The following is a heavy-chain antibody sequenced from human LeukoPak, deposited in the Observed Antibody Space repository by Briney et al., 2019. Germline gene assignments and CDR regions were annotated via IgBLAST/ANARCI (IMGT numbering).Heavy chain of an antibody. Sequence: GGSLRLSGAASGFSFSDSPMHWVRQASGKGLEWVGRVRDRANSYATGYAASVEGRFTISRDDSENTAYLQMNSLIIEDTAVYYCTRQRPQTGTFDYWGQGVLVTVSS. CDR3: TRQRPQTGTFDY. CDR1: GFSFSDSP. V-gene: IGHV3-73*01. CDR2: VRDRANSYAT. J-gene: IGHJ4*02. D-gene: IGHD3-9*01.